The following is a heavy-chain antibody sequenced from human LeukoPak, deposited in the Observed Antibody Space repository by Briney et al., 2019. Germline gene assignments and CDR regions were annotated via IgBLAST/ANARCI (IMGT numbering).Heavy chain of an antibody. V-gene: IGHV4-59*01. Sequence: SETLSLTCTVSGGSISSYYWSWIRQPPGKGLEWMGYIYYSGRTNYNPSLKSRVTISVDTSKNQFSLKLSSVTAADTAVYHCARDRGYSGYGGGYNDFDPWGQGTLVTVSS. D-gene: IGHD5-12*01. CDR1: GGSISSYY. J-gene: IGHJ5*02. CDR2: IYYSGRT. CDR3: ARDRGYSGYGGGYNDFDP.